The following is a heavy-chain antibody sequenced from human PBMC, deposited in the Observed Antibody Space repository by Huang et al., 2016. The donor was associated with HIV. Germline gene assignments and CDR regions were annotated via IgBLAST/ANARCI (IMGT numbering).Heavy chain of an antibody. CDR3: AREIMISFGGPFDP. CDR2: INHRGPT. CDR1: GGSFSSYY. D-gene: IGHD3-16*01. J-gene: IGHJ5*02. Sequence: QVQLHQWGAGLLKPSETLSLTCAVYGGSFSSYYWNWVRQSPGKGLEWIGQINHRGPTTYNPSIKSRVTMSLDTSKNQFSLKVNAVTAADTAVYYCAREIMISFGGPFDPWGQGTLVTVSS. V-gene: IGHV4-34*01.